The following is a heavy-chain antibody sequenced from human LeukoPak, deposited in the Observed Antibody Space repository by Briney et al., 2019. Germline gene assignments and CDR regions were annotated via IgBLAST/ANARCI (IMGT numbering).Heavy chain of an antibody. CDR3: ARDVGDIVTIPAAISVP. D-gene: IGHD2-2*01. Sequence: ASVKVSYKASGYTFSSYGISWVRQAPGQGLEWMGWISAYNGNTNYAQMLQGRVTMTTDTSTSTAYMEVRSLRSDDTAMYYCARDVGDIVTIPAAISVPWGQGTLVTVSS. J-gene: IGHJ5*02. CDR2: ISAYNGNT. V-gene: IGHV1-18*01. CDR1: GYTFSSYG.